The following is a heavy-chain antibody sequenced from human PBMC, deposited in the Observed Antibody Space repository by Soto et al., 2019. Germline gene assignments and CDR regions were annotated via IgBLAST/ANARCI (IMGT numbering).Heavy chain of an antibody. CDR1: GFTFASHN. D-gene: IGHD3-10*01. J-gene: IGHJ4*02. Sequence: EVQLVESGGGLVKPGGSLRLSCAASGFTFASHNIYWFRQPPGKGLEWVSSIGTSDSSFYYADSVRGRFTISKDTAKNSVFLQMDSLRAEDTAIYHCARGLSTFIRAYNWGPGTLVTVSS. V-gene: IGHV3-21*02. CDR3: ARGLSTFIRAYN. CDR2: IGTSDSSF.